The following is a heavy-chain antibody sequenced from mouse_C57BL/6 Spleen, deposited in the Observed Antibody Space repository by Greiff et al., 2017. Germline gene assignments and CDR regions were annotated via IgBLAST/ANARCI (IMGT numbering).Heavy chain of an antibody. V-gene: IGHV5-6*01. J-gene: IGHJ3*01. CDR3: ASDYGYDVRFAY. CDR2: ISSGGSYT. CDR1: GFTFSSYG. Sequence: EVMLVESGGDLVKPGGSLKLSCAASGFTFSSYGMSWVHQTPDKRLEWVATISSGGSYTYYPDSVKGRFTISRDNAKNTLYLQMSSLKSEDTAMYYCASDYGYDVRFAYWGQGTLVTVSA. D-gene: IGHD2-2*01.